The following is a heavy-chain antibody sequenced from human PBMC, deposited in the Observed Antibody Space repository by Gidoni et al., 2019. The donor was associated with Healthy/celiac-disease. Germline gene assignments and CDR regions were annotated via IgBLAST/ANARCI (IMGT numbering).Heavy chain of an antibody. CDR1: GGTFSSYA. CDR2: IIPIFGTA. D-gene: IGHD2-2*01. V-gene: IGHV1-69*06. Sequence: QVQLVQSGAEVKKPGSSVKVSCKASGGTFSSYAISWVRQAPGQGLEWMGGIIPIFGTANYAQKFQGRVTITADKSTSTAYMELSSLRSEDTAVYYCARLGCSSTSCYADNWFDPWGQGTLVTVSS. CDR3: ARLGCSSTSCYADNWFDP. J-gene: IGHJ5*02.